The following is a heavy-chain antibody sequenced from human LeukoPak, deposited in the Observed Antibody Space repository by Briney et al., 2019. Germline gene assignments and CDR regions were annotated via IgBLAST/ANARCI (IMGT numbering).Heavy chain of an antibody. CDR2: INPSSGGT. CDR3: ARMEPYSGSYYFDYYYYYGMDV. J-gene: IGHJ6*02. V-gene: IGHV1-2*06. Sequence: ASVKVSCKASGYTFTGYYMHWVRQAPGQGLEWMGRINPSSGGTNYAQKFQGRVTMTRDMSISTAYMELSRLRSDDTAVYYCARMEPYSGSYYFDYYYYYGMDVWGQGTTVTVSS. CDR1: GYTFTGYY. D-gene: IGHD1-26*01.